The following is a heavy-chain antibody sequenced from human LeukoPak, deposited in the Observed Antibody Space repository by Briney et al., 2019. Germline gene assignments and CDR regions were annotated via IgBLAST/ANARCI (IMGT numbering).Heavy chain of an antibody. D-gene: IGHD3-10*01. Sequence: SETLSLTCTVSDGSISGSSYYWGWIRQPPRKGLEWIGSIYFSRNTYYNPTLKSRVTISVDTSKNQFSLKLRSVTAADTAVYYCARAPDGGNFDYWGQGTLVTVSS. CDR3: ARAPDGGNFDY. CDR2: IYFSRNT. CDR1: DGSISGSSYY. V-gene: IGHV4-39*01. J-gene: IGHJ4*02.